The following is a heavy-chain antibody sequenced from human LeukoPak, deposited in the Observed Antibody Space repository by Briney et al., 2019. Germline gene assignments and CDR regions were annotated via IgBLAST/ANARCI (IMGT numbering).Heavy chain of an antibody. CDR2: INPNSGGT. Sequence: ASVKVSCKASGYTFTSYAMNWVRQAPGQGLERMGWINPNSGGTNYAQKFQGRVTMTRDTSISTAYMELSRLRSDDTAVYYCARSDSSGWSSTVDYWGQGTLVTVSS. J-gene: IGHJ4*02. D-gene: IGHD6-19*01. CDR3: ARSDSSGWSSTVDY. V-gene: IGHV1-2*02. CDR1: GYTFTSYA.